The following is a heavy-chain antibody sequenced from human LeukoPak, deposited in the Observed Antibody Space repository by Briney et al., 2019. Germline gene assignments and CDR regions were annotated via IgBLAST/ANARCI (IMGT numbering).Heavy chain of an antibody. V-gene: IGHV3-21*01. CDR3: ARGPGVVTTG. CDR1: GITFSSYS. D-gene: IGHD2-21*02. J-gene: IGHJ4*02. Sequence: GGSLRLSCAASGITFSSYSMNWVRQAPGKGLEWVSSISSSSSYIYYADSVKGRFTISRDNAKNSLYLQMNSLRAEDTAVYYCARGPGVVTTGWGQGTLVTVSS. CDR2: ISSSSSYI.